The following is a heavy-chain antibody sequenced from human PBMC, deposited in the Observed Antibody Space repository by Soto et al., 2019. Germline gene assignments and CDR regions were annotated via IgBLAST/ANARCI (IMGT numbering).Heavy chain of an antibody. CDR3: ARERGVLSEAFGI. Sequence: PSQTLSLTCAISGDSVSSNSAAWNWLRQSPSRGLEWLGRTYYRSKWYNDYVVSVKSRITINPDTSKNQFSLQLNSVTPEDTAVYYCARERGVLSEAFGIWGQGTVVTVSS. CDR2: TYYRSKWYN. D-gene: IGHD3-10*01. V-gene: IGHV6-1*01. J-gene: IGHJ3*02. CDR1: GDSVSSNSAA.